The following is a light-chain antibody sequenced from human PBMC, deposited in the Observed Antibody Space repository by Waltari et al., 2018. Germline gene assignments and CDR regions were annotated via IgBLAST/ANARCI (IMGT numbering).Light chain of an antibody. J-gene: IGKJ5*01. Sequence: DIVMTQSPLSLPVTPGEPASISCTSSQSLLHNPGSSYLDWYLQKPGQSPQLLIYLGSSRASGVPDRFSGSGSGTNFTLKISRVEAEDVGVYYCMQALQGFTFGQGTRLEIK. CDR3: MQALQGFT. V-gene: IGKV2-28*01. CDR2: LGS. CDR1: QSLLHNPGSSY.